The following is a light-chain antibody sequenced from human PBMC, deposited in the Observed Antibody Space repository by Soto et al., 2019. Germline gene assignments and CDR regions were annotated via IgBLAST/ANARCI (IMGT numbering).Light chain of an antibody. CDR3: QQYVTSFWT. V-gene: IGKV3-20*01. CDR2: GAS. Sequence: EIVLTQSPGTLSLSPGERATLSCRTSQSASSSYLAWYQQKRGQAPRLLIYGASTRATGIPDRFSGSGSGTDFTLNIRRLEPAEFAVYYCQQYVTSFWTFGQGTKVEIK. CDR1: QSASSSY. J-gene: IGKJ1*01.